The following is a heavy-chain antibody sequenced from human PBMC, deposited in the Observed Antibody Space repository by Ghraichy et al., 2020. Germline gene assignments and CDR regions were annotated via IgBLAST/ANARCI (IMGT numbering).Heavy chain of an antibody. CDR2: IYYSGST. CDR1: GGSISSYY. J-gene: IGHJ4*02. D-gene: IGHD2-2*01. Sequence: SETLSLTCTVSGGSISSYYWSWIRQPPGKGLEWIGYIYYSGSTNYNPSLKSRVTISVDTSKNQFSLKLSSVTAADTAVYYCASIPAPSFHVLYWGQGTLVTVSS. V-gene: IGHV4-59*01. CDR3: ASIPAPSFHVLY.